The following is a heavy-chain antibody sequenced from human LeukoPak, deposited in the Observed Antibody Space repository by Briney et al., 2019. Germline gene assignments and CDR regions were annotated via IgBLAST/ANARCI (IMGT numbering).Heavy chain of an antibody. J-gene: IGHJ4*02. V-gene: IGHV3-11*04. Sequence: GGSLRLSRAASGFTFSDYYMSWTRQAPGKGLEWVSYISSSGSTIYYADSVKGRFTISRDNAKNSLYLQMNSLRAEDTAVYYCARVWSMVVTYDYWGQGTLVTVSS. D-gene: IGHD4/OR15-4a*01. CDR1: GFTFSDYY. CDR2: ISSSGSTI. CDR3: ARVWSMVVTYDY.